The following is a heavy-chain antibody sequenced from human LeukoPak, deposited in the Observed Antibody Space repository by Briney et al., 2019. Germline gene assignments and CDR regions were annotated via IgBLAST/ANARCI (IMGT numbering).Heavy chain of an antibody. V-gene: IGHV5-10-1*01. CDR2: IDPSDSYT. CDR3: ARQKLGYCSSTSCYSDY. CDR1: GYSFTSYW. J-gene: IGHJ4*02. D-gene: IGHD2-2*01. Sequence: GESLKISCKGSGYSFTSYWISWGRQMPGKGLEWMGRIDPSDSYTNYSPSFQGHVTISADKSISTAYLQWSSLKASDTAMYYCARQKLGYCSSTSCYSDYWGQGTLVTVSS.